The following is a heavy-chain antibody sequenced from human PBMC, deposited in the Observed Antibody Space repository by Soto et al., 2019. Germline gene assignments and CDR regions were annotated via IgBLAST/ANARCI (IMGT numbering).Heavy chain of an antibody. D-gene: IGHD3-9*01. CDR1: GGSFSGYY. Sequence: SSETLSLTCAVYGGSFSGYYWSWIRQPPGKGLEWIGEINHSGSTNYNPSLKSRVTISVDTSKNQFSLKLSSVTAADTAVYYCARSLRYYGCLLYYWSQGTLVTVSS. CDR3: ARSLRYYGCLLYY. J-gene: IGHJ4*02. V-gene: IGHV4-34*01. CDR2: INHSGST.